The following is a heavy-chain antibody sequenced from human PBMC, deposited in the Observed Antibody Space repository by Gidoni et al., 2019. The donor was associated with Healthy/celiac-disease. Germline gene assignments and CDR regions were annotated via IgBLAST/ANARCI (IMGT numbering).Heavy chain of an antibody. CDR2: ISGSGGST. D-gene: IGHD6-6*01. V-gene: IGHV3-23*01. CDR3: AIPGIAGSSSPRFDP. J-gene: IGHJ5*02. Sequence: EVQLLESGGGLVQPGGSLRLSCAASGFTFSSYAMSWVRQAPWKGLEWVSAISGSGGSTYYADSVKGRFTISRDNSKNTLYLQMNSLRAEDTAVYYCAIPGIAGSSSPRFDPWGQGTLVTVSS. CDR1: GFTFSSYA.